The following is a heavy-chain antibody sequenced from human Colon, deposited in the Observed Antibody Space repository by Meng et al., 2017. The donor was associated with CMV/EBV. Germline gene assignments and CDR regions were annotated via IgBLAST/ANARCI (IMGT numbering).Heavy chain of an antibody. D-gene: IGHD2-2*01. Sequence: SETLSLTCTVLGGSISIHYWNWIRQSPGKGLEWIGNMYHTGVTIYNPSLRGRVTITVDRSKNQFSLKLSSVTAADTAAYYCARDRWAPYCSSSSCYLGAMDVWGQGTTVTVSS. V-gene: IGHV4-59*11. J-gene: IGHJ6*02. CDR3: ARDRWAPYCSSSSCYLGAMDV. CDR2: MYHTGVT. CDR1: GGSISIHY.